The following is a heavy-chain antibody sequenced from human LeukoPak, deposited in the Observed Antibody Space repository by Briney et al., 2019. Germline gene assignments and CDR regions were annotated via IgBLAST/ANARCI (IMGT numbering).Heavy chain of an antibody. CDR3: ARLAGYCSSTSCYYASDI. CDR1: GGSISSYY. CDR2: IYYSGST. V-gene: IGHV4-59*08. J-gene: IGHJ3*02. Sequence: SETLSLTCTVSGGSISSYYWSWIRQPPGKGLEWIGYIYYSGSTNYNPSLKSRVTISVDTSKNQFSLKLSSVTAADTAVYYCARLAGYCSSTSCYYASDIWGQGTMVTVSS. D-gene: IGHD2-2*01.